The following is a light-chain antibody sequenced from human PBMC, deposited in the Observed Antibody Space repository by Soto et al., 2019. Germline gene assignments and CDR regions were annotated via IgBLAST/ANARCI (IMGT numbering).Light chain of an antibody. CDR3: RQTFSTQIS. CDR1: QNIGDY. CDR2: SSS. J-gene: IGKJ4*02. Sequence: DIEMTQSPSSLSASAGDKVTITCRASQNIGDYLSWYQQRPGKAPKLLIYSSSILHSAASSRFSGGGSGTDFTLTISGLQPDDFATYYSRQTFSTQISFGGGTTVDIK. V-gene: IGKV1-39*01.